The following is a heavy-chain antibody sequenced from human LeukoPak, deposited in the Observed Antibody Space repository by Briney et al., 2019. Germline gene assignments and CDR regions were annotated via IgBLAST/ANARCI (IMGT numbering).Heavy chain of an antibody. CDR2: IYYSGTS. CDR1: GGSIRSGDSY. J-gene: IGHJ3*02. CDR3: ARREYYYDSSGYHDAFDI. D-gene: IGHD3-22*01. Sequence: SQTLSLTCTVFGGSIRSGDSYWSWIRQHPGKGLEWIGYIYYSGTSYYNPSLKSRFIISVDTSKNQFSLKLSSVTAADTAVYYCARREYYYDSSGYHDAFDIWGQGTMVTVSS. V-gene: IGHV4-31*03.